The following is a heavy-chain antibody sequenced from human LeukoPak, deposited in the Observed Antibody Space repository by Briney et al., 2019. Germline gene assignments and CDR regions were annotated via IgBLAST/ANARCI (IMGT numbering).Heavy chain of an antibody. CDR1: GGSFSGYY. J-gene: IGHJ6*02. CDR3: ARGRTYYYDTSGYYPSIYYGMDV. Sequence: SETLSLTCAVSGGSFSGYYWYWIRQPPGKGLEWIGEINHGESTNYNPSLKSRATLSVDTYKNQFSLKLTSVTAADTAVYYCARGRTYYYDTSGYYPSIYYGMDVWGQGTTVIVSS. CDR2: INHGEST. D-gene: IGHD3-22*01. V-gene: IGHV4-34*01.